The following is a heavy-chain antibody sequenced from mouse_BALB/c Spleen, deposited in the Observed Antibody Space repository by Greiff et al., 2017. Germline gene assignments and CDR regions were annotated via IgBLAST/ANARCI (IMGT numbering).Heavy chain of an antibody. Sequence: EVQLVESGGGLVQPGGSRKLSCAASGFTFSSFGMHWVRQAPEKGLEWVAYISSGSSTIYYADTVKGRFTISRDNPKNTLFLQMTSLRSEDTAMYYCARDDYDVAMDYWGQGTSVTVSS. V-gene: IGHV5-17*02. CDR1: GFTFSSFG. CDR2: ISSGSSTI. J-gene: IGHJ4*01. CDR3: ARDDYDVAMDY. D-gene: IGHD2-4*01.